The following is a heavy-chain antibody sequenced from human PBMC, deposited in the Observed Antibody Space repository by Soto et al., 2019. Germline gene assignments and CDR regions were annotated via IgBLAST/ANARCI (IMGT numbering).Heavy chain of an antibody. CDR3: ALGIAARPFDS. V-gene: IGHV2-5*02. CDR1: GFSLTTTGVG. Sequence: QISLKESGPALVKPTQTLTLTCSFSGFSLTTTGVGVGWIRQPPGKALEWLALIYWDDDERYNPSLKNRLTITKDTSKNLVVLTMTNVGPVDTATYYCALGIAARPFDSWGQGTLVTVSP. D-gene: IGHD6-6*01. CDR2: IYWDDDE. J-gene: IGHJ4*02.